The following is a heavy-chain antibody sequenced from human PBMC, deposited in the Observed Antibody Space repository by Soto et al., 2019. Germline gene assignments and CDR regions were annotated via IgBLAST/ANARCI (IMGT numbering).Heavy chain of an antibody. J-gene: IGHJ4*02. CDR2: VYYSGST. CDR1: GGSISSYY. CDR3: ARRWGAAVDY. D-gene: IGHD1-26*01. V-gene: IGHV4-59*08. Sequence: QVQLQESGPGLVKPSETLSLTCTVSGGSISSYYWSWIRQPPGKGLEWMGYVYYSGSTNYNPSLTRRGTISGDTSKHLCSLPRSSVSAADTAVHYCARRWGAAVDYWGQGNLVTVSS.